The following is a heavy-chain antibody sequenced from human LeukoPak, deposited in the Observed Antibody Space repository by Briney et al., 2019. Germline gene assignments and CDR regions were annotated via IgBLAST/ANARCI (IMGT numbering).Heavy chain of an antibody. Sequence: KASETLSLTCAVSGGSISSSNWWSCVRQPPGKGLEWIGEIYHSGSANYNPSLKTRATISLDRSKNQFSLKLSSATAADTAVYYCARNYCSGGRCYWYFDLWGRGTLVTVSS. D-gene: IGHD2-15*01. CDR1: GGSISSSNW. J-gene: IGHJ2*01. V-gene: IGHV4-4*02. CDR3: ARNYCSGGRCYWYFDL. CDR2: IYHSGSA.